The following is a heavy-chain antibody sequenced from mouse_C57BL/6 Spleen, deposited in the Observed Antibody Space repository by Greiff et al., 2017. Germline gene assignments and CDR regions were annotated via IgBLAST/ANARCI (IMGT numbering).Heavy chain of an antibody. V-gene: IGHV5-17*01. J-gene: IGHJ4*01. CDR3: ARGGNYVMDY. CDR1: GFTFSDYG. CDR2: ISSGSSTI. Sequence: EVQLVESGGGLVKPGGSLKLSCAASGFTFSDYGMHWVRQAPEKGLEWVAYISSGSSTIYYADTVKGRSTISRDNAKNTLFLQMTSLRSEDTAMYYCARGGNYVMDYWGQGTSVTVSS.